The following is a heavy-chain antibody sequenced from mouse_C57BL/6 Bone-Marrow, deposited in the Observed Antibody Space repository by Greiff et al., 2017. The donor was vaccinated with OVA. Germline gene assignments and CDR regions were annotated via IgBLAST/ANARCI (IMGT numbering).Heavy chain of an antibody. CDR1: GYAFSSSW. D-gene: IGHD1-1*01. J-gene: IGHJ3*01. CDR3: ARSKPLCYYGSSPFAD. V-gene: IGHV1-82*01. Sequence: QVQLKESGPELVKPGASVKISCTASGYAFSSSWMNWVKQRPGTGLEWIGRIYPGDGDTNYNGTSYGKATLTADKSSSTAYMQLSSLTSEDSVVYFCARSKPLCYYGSSPFADWGQGTLVTVSA. CDR2: IYPGDGDT.